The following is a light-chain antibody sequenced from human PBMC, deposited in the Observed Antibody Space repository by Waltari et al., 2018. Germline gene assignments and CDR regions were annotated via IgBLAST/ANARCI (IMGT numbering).Light chain of an antibody. CDR1: SRDVGAYRY. CDR3: CSYAGNSVI. J-gene: IGLJ2*01. CDR2: DVS. V-gene: IGLV2-11*01. Sequence: QSALTQPHSVSGSPGQAVNISCAGTSRDVGAYRYVSWYQQYPGKVPKLLIYDVSKRPPGVPGRFSCPKSGDTASLTISGLQAEDEADYHCCSYAGNSVIFGGGTHLTVL.